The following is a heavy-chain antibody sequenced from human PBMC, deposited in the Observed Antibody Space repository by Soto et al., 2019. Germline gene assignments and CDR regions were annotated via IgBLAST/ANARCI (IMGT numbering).Heavy chain of an antibody. CDR1: GYTFSSYG. Sequence: QVLLVQSGGEVKKPGASVKVSCKASGYTFSSYGINWVRQAPGQGLEWLGWVSAYNDNIDYAQTFQGRVTMTTDKSTHTAYMELRSLRSDDTAVYYCARGNYYDRRGYFSALDIWGQGTMVTVSS. CDR3: ARGNYYDRRGYFSALDI. J-gene: IGHJ3*02. V-gene: IGHV1-18*01. D-gene: IGHD3-22*01. CDR2: VSAYNDNI.